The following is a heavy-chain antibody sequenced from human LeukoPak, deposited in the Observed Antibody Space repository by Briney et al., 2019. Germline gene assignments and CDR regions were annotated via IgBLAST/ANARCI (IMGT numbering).Heavy chain of an antibody. D-gene: IGHD2-2*01. CDR2: IKSKTDGGTT. CDR1: GFTFSNAW. J-gene: IGHJ4*02. V-gene: IGHV3-15*01. CDR3: TTEPPIVVVPAAYYFDY. Sequence: PGGSLRLSRAASGFTFSNAWMSWVRQAPGKGLEWVGRIKSKTDGGTTDYAAPVKGRFTISRDDSKNTLYLQMNSLKTEDTAVYYCTTEPPIVVVPAAYYFDYWGQGTLVTVSS.